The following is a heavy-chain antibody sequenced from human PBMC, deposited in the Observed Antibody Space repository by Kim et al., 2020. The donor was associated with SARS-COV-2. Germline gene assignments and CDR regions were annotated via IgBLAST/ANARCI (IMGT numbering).Heavy chain of an antibody. J-gene: IGHJ6*02. CDR3: ARVLRAAAGYYYGMEV. Sequence: ASVKVSCKASGYTFTSYYMHWVRQAPGQGLEWMGIINPSGGSTSYAQKFQGRVTMTRDTSTSTVYMELSSLRPEDTAVYYCARVLRAAAGYYYGMEVWGQGTTVTVSS. CDR1: GYTFTSYY. CDR2: INPSGGST. V-gene: IGHV1-46*01. D-gene: IGHD6-19*01.